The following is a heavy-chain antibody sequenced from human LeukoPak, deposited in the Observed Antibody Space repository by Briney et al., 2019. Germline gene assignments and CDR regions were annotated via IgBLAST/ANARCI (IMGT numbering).Heavy chain of an antibody. Sequence: GGSLRLSCAASGFTFSSYAMSWVRQAPGKGLEWVSAVSARGDDTFYADSVKGRFTISRDNFKNTLSLQMNSLKLEDTAMYFRAKLRQRIVGASGVYFDLWGQGTLVIVSS. J-gene: IGHJ4*02. CDR3: AKLRQRIVGASGVYFDL. CDR1: GFTFSSYA. V-gene: IGHV3-23*01. D-gene: IGHD1-26*01. CDR2: VSARGDDT.